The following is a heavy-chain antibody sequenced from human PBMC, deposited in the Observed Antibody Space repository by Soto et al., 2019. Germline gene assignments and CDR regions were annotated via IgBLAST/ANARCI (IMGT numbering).Heavy chain of an antibody. CDR2: ITWNGGSV. J-gene: IGHJ3*02. Sequence: EEQLVESGGALVQPGRSLRLSCAASGFTFDDYAMHWVRQAPGKGLEWVSFITWNGGSVGYADSLKGRFTISRDNAKNTLYLQLSSLRAEDTAFYYCTREYCRVGSCAFDIWGQGTMVTVSS. V-gene: IGHV3-9*01. CDR1: GFTFDDYA. D-gene: IGHD2-15*01. CDR3: TREYCRVGSCAFDI.